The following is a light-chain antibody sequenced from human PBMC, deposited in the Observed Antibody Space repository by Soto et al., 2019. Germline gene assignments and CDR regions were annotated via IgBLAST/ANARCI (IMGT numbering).Light chain of an antibody. V-gene: IGKV3-15*01. CDR1: QSVSSD. CDR3: QQYNKWPPLT. J-gene: IGKJ4*01. Sequence: EIVMRQSPATLSVSPGERGILSCRASQSVSSDLAWYQQKPGQAPRLLIYDASTKATGIPVRFSGSGSGTEFNLTISSLQSEDFVLYYCQQYNKWPPLTFGGGTKVEI. CDR2: DAS.